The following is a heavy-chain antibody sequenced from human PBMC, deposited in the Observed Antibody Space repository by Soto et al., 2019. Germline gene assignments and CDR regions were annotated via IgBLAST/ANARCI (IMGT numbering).Heavy chain of an antibody. D-gene: IGHD3-10*01. V-gene: IGHV4-61*05. J-gene: IGHJ4*02. CDR1: GDSIDGSAYY. CDR2: IYYSGNT. Sequence: KPSETLSLTCNVSGDSIDGSAYYWIWIRLLPGKGLEWIGYIYYSGNTNYNPSLRGRVTISVDTSKNQFSLKLNSMTAADTAIYYCARHNYGSGSTYFDYWGQGTLVTVSS. CDR3: ARHNYGSGSTYFDY.